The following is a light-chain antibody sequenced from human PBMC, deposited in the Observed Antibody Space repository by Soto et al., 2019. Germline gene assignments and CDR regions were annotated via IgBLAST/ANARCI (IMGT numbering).Light chain of an antibody. V-gene: IGLV2-23*02. CDR2: EVS. J-gene: IGLJ1*01. Sequence: QSALTQPASVSGSPGQSITISCTGTSSVVGSYNLVSWYQQHPGKAPKLMIYEVSKRPSGVSNRFSGSKSGNTASLTISGLQAEDEADYYCCSYAGSSTQVFGTGTKVTVL. CDR1: SSVVGSYNL. CDR3: CSYAGSSTQV.